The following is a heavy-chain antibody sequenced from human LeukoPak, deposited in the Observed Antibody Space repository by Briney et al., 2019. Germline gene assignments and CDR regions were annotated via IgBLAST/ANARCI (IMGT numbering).Heavy chain of an antibody. D-gene: IGHD3-9*01. CDR1: GFTFSSYW. CDR3: ARDILTGSQSRFQH. CDR2: IKQDGSEK. Sequence: GGSLRLSCAASGFTFSSYWMSWVRQAPEKGLEWVANIKQDGSEKYYVDSVKGRFTISRDNAKNSLYLQMNSLRAEDTAVYYCARDILTGSQSRFQHWGQGTLVTVSS. V-gene: IGHV3-7*01. J-gene: IGHJ1*01.